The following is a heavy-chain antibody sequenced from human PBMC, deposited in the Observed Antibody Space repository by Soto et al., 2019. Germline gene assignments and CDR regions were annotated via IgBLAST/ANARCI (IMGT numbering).Heavy chain of an antibody. J-gene: IGHJ4*02. D-gene: IGHD1-26*01. V-gene: IGHV4-59*01. CDR1: GDSMNSYY. CDR3: ARGDLLDY. Sequence: PSETLSLTCTVSGDSMNSYYWSWIRQPPGKGLEWIGYIYYSGTTTYNPSLKSRVTISVDTSKNQFSLKLTPVTAADTAVYYCARGDLLDYWGQGTLVTVSS. CDR2: IYYSGTT.